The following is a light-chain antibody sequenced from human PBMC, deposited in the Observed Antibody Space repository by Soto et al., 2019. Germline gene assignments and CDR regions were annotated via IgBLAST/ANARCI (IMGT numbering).Light chain of an antibody. Sequence: EIVMTQSPVTLSVSPGERATLSCRASQSVSSNLAWYQQKPGQAPKLLIYGASTRAPGIPDRFNGSGSGTDFTLTISRLEADDVAVYHCHQYGSSVRAFGLGTKVDIK. J-gene: IGKJ1*01. CDR2: GAS. CDR3: HQYGSSVRA. V-gene: IGKV3-20*01. CDR1: QSVSSN.